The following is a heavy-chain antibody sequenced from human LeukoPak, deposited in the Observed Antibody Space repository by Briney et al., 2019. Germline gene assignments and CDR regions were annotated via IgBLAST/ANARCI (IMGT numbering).Heavy chain of an antibody. D-gene: IGHD2-2*01. CDR1: GGSISSYY. J-gene: IGHJ4*02. CDR3: ARDRGGYCSSTSCRGDFDY. CDR2: IYTSGST. V-gene: IGHV4-4*07. Sequence: KPSETLSLTCTVSGGSISSYYWSWIRQPAGKGLEWIGRIYTSGSTNYNPSLKSRVTMSVDTSKNPFSLKLSSVTAADTAVYYCARDRGGYCSSTSCRGDFDYWGQGTLVTVSS.